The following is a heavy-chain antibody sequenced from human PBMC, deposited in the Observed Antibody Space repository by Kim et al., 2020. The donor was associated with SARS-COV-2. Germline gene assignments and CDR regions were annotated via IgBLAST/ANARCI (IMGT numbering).Heavy chain of an antibody. Sequence: YAVSVKSRITINPDTSKTQFSRQLNSVTPEDTAVYYCARDRVFDYYGMDVWGQGTTVTVSS. D-gene: IGHD6-13*01. CDR3: ARDRVFDYYGMDV. V-gene: IGHV6-1*01. J-gene: IGHJ6*02.